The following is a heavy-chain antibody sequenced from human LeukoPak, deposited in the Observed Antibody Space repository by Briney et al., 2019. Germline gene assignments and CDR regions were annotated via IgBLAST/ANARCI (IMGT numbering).Heavy chain of an antibody. D-gene: IGHD3-9*01. CDR2: TSAYNGNT. CDR3: ARDTYYDILTGYYRDAFDI. Sequence: ASVKVSCKASGYTFTSYGISWVRQAPGQGLEWMGWTSAYNGNTNYAQKLQGRVTMTTDTSTSTAYMELRSLRSDDAAVYYCARDTYYDILTGYYRDAFDIWSQGTMVTVSS. CDR1: GYTFTSYG. J-gene: IGHJ3*02. V-gene: IGHV1-18*01.